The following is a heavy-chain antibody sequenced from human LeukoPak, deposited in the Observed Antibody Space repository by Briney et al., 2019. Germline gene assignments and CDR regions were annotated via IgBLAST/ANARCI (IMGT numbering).Heavy chain of an antibody. Sequence: ASVTVSCTVSGYTLTELSMHWVRQAPGKGLEWMGGFDPEDGETIYAQKFQGRVTMTEDTSTDTAHMELSSLRSEDTAVYYCATDPSGPYYFDYWGQGTLVTVSS. D-gene: IGHD2-15*01. CDR1: GYTLTELS. CDR3: ATDPSGPYYFDY. V-gene: IGHV1-24*01. J-gene: IGHJ4*02. CDR2: FDPEDGET.